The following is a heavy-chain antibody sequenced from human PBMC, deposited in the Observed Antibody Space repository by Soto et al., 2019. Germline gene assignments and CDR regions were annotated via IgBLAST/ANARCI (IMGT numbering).Heavy chain of an antibody. Sequence: QVQLVQSGAEVKKPGSSVKVSCKASGGTFSNYAFTWVRQAPGPGLEWMGGLIPISGTSKYAQNFQGRVAITADESTRTAYMELSSLISEDTAVYYCAKSSGGATTRGYFDHWGQGTLVSVSS. CDR3: AKSSGGATTRGYFDH. J-gene: IGHJ4*02. D-gene: IGHD3-16*01. V-gene: IGHV1-69*01. CDR1: GGTFSNYA. CDR2: LIPISGTS.